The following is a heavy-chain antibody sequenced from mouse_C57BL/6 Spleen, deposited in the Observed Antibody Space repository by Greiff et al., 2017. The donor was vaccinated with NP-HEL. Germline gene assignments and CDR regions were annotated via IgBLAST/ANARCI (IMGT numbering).Heavy chain of an antibody. D-gene: IGHD1-1*01. V-gene: IGHV1-69*01. CDR3: ARTLLRYYFDY. CDR2: IDPSDSYT. CDR1: GYTFTSYW. J-gene: IGHJ2*01. Sequence: VQLQQPGAELVMPGASVKLSCKASGYTFTSYWMHWVKQRPGQGLEWIGEIDPSDSYTNYNQKFKGKSTLTVDKSSSTAYMQLSSLTSEDSAVYYCARTLLRYYFDYWGQGTTLTVSS.